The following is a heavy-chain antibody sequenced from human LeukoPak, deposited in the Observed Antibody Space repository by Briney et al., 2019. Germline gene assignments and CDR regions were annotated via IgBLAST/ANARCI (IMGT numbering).Heavy chain of an antibody. V-gene: IGHV4-34*01. CDR1: GGSFSGYY. CDR2: TNHSGST. Sequence: SETLSLTCAVYGGSFSGYYWSWIRQPPGKGLEWIGETNHSGSTNYNPSLKSRVTISVDTSKNQFSLKLSSVTAADTAVYYCARVRVTMIVVVIYFYFDYWGQGTLVTVSS. J-gene: IGHJ4*02. CDR3: ARVRVTMIVVVIYFYFDY. D-gene: IGHD3-22*01.